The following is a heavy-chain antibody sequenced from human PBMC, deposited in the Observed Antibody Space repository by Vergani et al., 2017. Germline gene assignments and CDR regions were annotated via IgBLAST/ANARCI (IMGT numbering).Heavy chain of an antibody. D-gene: IGHD5-24*01. CDR1: GGSFSGYY. Sequence: QVQLQQWGAGLLKPSETLSLTCAVYGGSFSGYYWSWIRQPPGKGLEWIGEINHSGSTNYNPSLKSRVTISVDTSKNQLSLKLSSVTAADTAVYYCARGGRWLQLRKIDYWGQGTLVTVSS. CDR3: ARGGRWLQLRKIDY. CDR2: INHSGST. V-gene: IGHV4-34*01. J-gene: IGHJ4*02.